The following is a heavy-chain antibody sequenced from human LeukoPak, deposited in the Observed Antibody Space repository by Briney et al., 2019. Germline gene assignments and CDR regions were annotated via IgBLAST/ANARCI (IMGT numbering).Heavy chain of an antibody. Sequence: GGSLRLSCEASGFTFSAYAMTWVRQAPGTRLEWVSSINSGSTYINYADSVKVRFTISRDNAGNSLYLQMSSLRAEDTAVYYCARVSLGNSYGSGSYDYWGQGTLVTVSS. CDR2: INSGSTYI. D-gene: IGHD3-10*01. CDR3: ARVSLGNSYGSGSYDY. V-gene: IGHV3-21*01. CDR1: GFTFSAYA. J-gene: IGHJ4*02.